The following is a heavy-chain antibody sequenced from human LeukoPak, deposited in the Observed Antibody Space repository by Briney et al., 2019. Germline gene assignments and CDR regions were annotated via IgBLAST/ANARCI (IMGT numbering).Heavy chain of an antibody. Sequence: GGSLRLSCAASGFTFSSYAMSWVRQAPGKGLKWVSTINDNGAGTYYADSVKGRFTISRDNAKNSLYLQMNSLRAEDTAVYYCARRRFGGYDEDYWGQGTLVIVSS. CDR1: GFTFSSYA. CDR2: INDNGAGT. J-gene: IGHJ4*02. D-gene: IGHD5-12*01. V-gene: IGHV3-23*01. CDR3: ARRRFGGYDEDY.